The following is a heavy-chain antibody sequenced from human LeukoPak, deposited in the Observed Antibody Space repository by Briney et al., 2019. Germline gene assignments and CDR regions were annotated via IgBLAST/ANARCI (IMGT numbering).Heavy chain of an antibody. CDR1: GGSFSGYY. CDR2: INHSGST. J-gene: IGHJ6*02. Sequence: PSETLSLTCAVYGGSFSGYYWSWIRQPPGKGLEWIGEINHSGSTNYNPSLKSRVTISVDTSKNQFSLKLSSVTAADTAVYHCASNRRITIFGVVNYYYYYYGMDVWGQGTTVTVSS. CDR3: ASNRRITIFGVVNYYYYYYGMDV. V-gene: IGHV4-34*01. D-gene: IGHD3-3*01.